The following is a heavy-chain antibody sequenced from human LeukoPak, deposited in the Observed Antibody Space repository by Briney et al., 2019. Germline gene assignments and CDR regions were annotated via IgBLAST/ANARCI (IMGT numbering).Heavy chain of an antibody. Sequence: PGGSLRLSCATSGLTVSCDYMSWVRQAPGKGLEWVSLIYNNGNTHYADSVKGRFTISRDNFRNTLYLQMNSLTAEDTAVYYCARGAIDGWGQGTLVTVSS. J-gene: IGHJ4*02. CDR1: GLTVSCDY. V-gene: IGHV3-53*01. CDR2: IYNNGNT. CDR3: ARGAIDG. D-gene: IGHD3-22*01.